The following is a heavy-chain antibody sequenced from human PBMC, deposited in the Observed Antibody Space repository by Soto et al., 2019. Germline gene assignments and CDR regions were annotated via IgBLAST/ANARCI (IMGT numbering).Heavy chain of an antibody. Sequence: ASVKVSCKASGGTFSSYAISWVRQAPGQGLEWMGGIIPIFGTANYAQKFQGRVTITADESTSTAYMGLSSLRSEDTAVYYCATRPYIAAAHYYYGMDVWGQGTTVTVSS. CDR1: GGTFSSYA. CDR2: IIPIFGTA. CDR3: ATRPYIAAAHYYYGMDV. J-gene: IGHJ6*02. V-gene: IGHV1-69*13. D-gene: IGHD6-13*01.